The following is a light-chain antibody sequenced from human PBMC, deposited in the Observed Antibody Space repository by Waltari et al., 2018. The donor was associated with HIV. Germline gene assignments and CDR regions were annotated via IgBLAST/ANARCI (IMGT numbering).Light chain of an antibody. CDR2: DVS. CDR3: CSYAGAYTVI. Sequence: QSALTQPRSVSGSPGQSVTISCTGTSSDVGAYDYVSWYQQHPGKAPKPIIYDVSQRPSGVPDRFSGSKSGDTASLTISGLQGEDEAEYYCCSYAGAYTVILGGGTKLTVL. CDR1: SSDVGAYDY. J-gene: IGLJ2*01. V-gene: IGLV2-11*01.